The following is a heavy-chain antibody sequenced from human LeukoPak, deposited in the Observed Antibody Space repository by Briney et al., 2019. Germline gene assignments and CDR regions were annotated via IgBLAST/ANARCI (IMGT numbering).Heavy chain of an antibody. CDR3: AKDGPVVVTAIDYGMDV. J-gene: IGHJ6*02. D-gene: IGHD2-21*02. Sequence: PGGSLRLSCSASGFTFRSYAMHWVRQAPGKGLEYVSSISNNGGSTYYADSVKGRFTISRDNSKNSLYLQMNSLRTEDTALYYCAKDGPVVVTAIDYGMDVWGQGTTVTVSS. CDR1: GFTFRSYA. V-gene: IGHV3-64*04. CDR2: ISNNGGST.